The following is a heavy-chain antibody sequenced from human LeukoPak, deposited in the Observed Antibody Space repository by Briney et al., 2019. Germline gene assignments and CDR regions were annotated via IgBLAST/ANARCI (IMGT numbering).Heavy chain of an antibody. J-gene: IGHJ4*02. V-gene: IGHV3-7*02. CDR1: GFTFSNYW. CDR2: IKQDGSEK. CDR3: ARYRDYAFDH. D-gene: IGHD4-17*01. Sequence: PGGSLRLSCAASGFTFSNYWMTWVRQAPGKGLEWVANIKQDGSEKYYVDSVKGRFTISRDNAKNSLYLQMNSLRDEDTAVYYCARYRDYAFDHWGQGTLVTVSS.